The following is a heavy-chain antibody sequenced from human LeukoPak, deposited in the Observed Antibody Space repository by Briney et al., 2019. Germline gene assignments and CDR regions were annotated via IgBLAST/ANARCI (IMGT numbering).Heavy chain of an antibody. CDR3: ARKGSSGWYDPLYFDY. CDR1: GGSISGSSYY. Sequence: SETLSLTCTVSGGSISGSSYYWGWIRQPPGKGLEWIGSIYYSGSTYYNPSLKSRVTISVDTSKNQFSLELSSVTAADTAAYYCARKGSSGWYDPLYFDYWGQGTLVTVSS. D-gene: IGHD6-19*01. CDR2: IYYSGST. J-gene: IGHJ4*02. V-gene: IGHV4-39*01.